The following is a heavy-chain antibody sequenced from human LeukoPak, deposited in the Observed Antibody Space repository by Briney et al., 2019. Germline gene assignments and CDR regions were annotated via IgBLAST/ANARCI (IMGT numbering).Heavy chain of an antibody. CDR3: AREAEYCSSTSCIPIAFDI. CDR2: INHSGST. J-gene: IGHJ3*02. CDR1: GGSFSGYY. V-gene: IGHV4-34*01. Sequence: PSETLSLTCAVYGGSFSGYYWSWIRQPPGKGLVWMGVINHSGSTNYNPSLKSRVTISVDTSKNQFSLKLSSVTAADTAVYYCAREAEYCSSTSCIPIAFDIWGQGTMVTVSS. D-gene: IGHD2-2*01.